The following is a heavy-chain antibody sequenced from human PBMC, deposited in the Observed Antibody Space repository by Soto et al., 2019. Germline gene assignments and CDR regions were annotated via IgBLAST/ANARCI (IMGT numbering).Heavy chain of an antibody. Sequence: SETLSLTCAVSGGSFTSNNWWTWVRQPPGQGLEWIGEIYRTGSTNYNPSLKSRVTISLDKSENQFSLNVTSLTAAGTAVYYCASRDPGTSVDYWGQGTLVTVSS. V-gene: IGHV4-4*02. CDR2: IYRTGST. CDR3: ASRDPGTSVDY. CDR1: GGSFTSNNW. J-gene: IGHJ4*02. D-gene: IGHD1-7*01.